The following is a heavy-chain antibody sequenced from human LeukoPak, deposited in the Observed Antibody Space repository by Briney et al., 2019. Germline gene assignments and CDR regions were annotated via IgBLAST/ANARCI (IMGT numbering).Heavy chain of an antibody. Sequence: AASVKVSCKASGYTFTSYYIHWVRQAPGQGLEWMGIINPSGGSASNAQKFQGRVTMTRDTSTSTVYMELSSLRSEDTAVYYCARKAPHDSSGWYFDLWGRGTLVTVSS. CDR1: GYTFTSYY. CDR3: ARKAPHDSSGWYFDL. D-gene: IGHD3-22*01. J-gene: IGHJ2*01. CDR2: INPSGGSA. V-gene: IGHV1-46*01.